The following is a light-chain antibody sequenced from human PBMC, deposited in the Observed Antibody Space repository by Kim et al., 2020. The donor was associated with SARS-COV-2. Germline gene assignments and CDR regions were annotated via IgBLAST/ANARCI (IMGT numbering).Light chain of an antibody. J-gene: IGKJ2*01. CDR2: GAS. Sequence: EIVLTQSPGTLSLSPGERATLSCRASQSVSSSYLAWYQQKPGQAPRLLIYGASSRATGIPDRFSGSGSGTDFTLTISRLEPEDFAVYYCQQYGSSPRYTFVQGTKLEI. CDR1: QSVSSSY. CDR3: QQYGSSPRYT. V-gene: IGKV3-20*01.